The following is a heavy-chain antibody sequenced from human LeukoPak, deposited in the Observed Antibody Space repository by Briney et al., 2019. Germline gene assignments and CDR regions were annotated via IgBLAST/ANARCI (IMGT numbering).Heavy chain of an antibody. V-gene: IGHV4-59*01. CDR2: LSDVGTN. CDR1: GVSISSYY. Sequence: SETLSLTCAVSGVSISSYYWSWIRQHPGKGLEWIGYLSDVGTNDYNPSLKGRVTISRDTSKNQFSLRLSSVAAADAAVYHCARDKAPGGKRWFDPWGQGALAIVSS. J-gene: IGHJ5*02. D-gene: IGHD4-23*01. CDR3: ARDKAPGGKRWFDP.